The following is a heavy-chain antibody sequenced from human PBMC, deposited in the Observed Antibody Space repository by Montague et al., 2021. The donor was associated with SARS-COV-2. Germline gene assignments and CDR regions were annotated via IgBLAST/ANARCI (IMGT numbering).Heavy chain of an antibody. CDR1: GYSISTGYY. V-gene: IGHV4-38-2*02. Sequence: SETLSLTCTVSGYSISTGYYWGWIRQPPGKGLEWIGTIYHSGSTYFNPSLKSRVTISVDTPKNQFSLNLSSVTAADTAVCYCAKVAGSHDTFDIWGRGTMVTVSS. D-gene: IGHD6-19*01. CDR3: AKVAGSHDTFDI. CDR2: IYHSGST. J-gene: IGHJ3*02.